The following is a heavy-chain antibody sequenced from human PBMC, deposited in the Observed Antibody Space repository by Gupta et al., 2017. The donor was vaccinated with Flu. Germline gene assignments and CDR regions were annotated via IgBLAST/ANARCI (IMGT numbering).Heavy chain of an antibody. CDR2: ISWNGRLI. V-gene: IGHV3-9*01. J-gene: IGHJ5*02. Sequence: DDYGMPWVRQAPGKGLEWVSGISWNGRLIGYADSVKGRFTISRDNAKNSLFLQMNSLRPEDTAFYYCAKGTFGGLEPRLDPWGQGTLVTVSS. CDR1: DDYG. D-gene: IGHD3-16*01. CDR3: AKGTFGGLEPRLDP.